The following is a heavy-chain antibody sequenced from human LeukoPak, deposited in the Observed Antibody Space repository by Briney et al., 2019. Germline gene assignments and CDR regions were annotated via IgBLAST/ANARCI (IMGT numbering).Heavy chain of an antibody. Sequence: PSETLSLTCTVSGGSISSGSYYWGWIRQPPGKELEWIGSIYYSGSTYYNPSLKSRVTISVDTSKNQFSLKLSSVTAADTAVYYCARGSKDIVVVPAAMWVNWFDPWGQGTLVTVSS. V-gene: IGHV4-39*07. D-gene: IGHD2-2*01. J-gene: IGHJ5*02. CDR1: GGSISSGSYY. CDR3: ARGSKDIVVVPAAMWVNWFDP. CDR2: IYYSGST.